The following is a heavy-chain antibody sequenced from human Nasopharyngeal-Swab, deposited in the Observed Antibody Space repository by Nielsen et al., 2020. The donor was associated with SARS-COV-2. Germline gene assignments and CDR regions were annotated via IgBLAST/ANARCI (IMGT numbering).Heavy chain of an antibody. D-gene: IGHD3-3*01. Sequence: GVSLKLSCEASGLSFSISWMTWVRHALGKGLDWVAYIKKDGSETYLAESVKGRFTISRDNAKNSLYLRMNSLRAEDTAVYFCARDPYYDFWRGYKDYYGGLDVWGQGTTVTVS. V-gene: IGHV3-7*01. CDR3: ARDPYYDFWRGYKDYYGGLDV. CDR1: GLSFSISW. CDR2: IKKDGSET. J-gene: IGHJ6*02.